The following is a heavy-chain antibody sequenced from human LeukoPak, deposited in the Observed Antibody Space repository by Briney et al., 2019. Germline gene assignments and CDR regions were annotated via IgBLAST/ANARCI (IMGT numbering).Heavy chain of an antibody. CDR1: GASVSGSNYY. Sequence: SETLSLTCAVSGASVSGSNYYWGWIRQPPGKGLEWIGNIYSSGSTYYNASLQSRVTISIDTSKTQFSLRLNSVTAADTAMYYCAKSGGYGLIDYWGQGTRVTVSS. J-gene: IGHJ4*02. CDR3: AKSGGYGLIDY. D-gene: IGHD1-26*01. CDR2: IYSSGST. V-gene: IGHV4-39*01.